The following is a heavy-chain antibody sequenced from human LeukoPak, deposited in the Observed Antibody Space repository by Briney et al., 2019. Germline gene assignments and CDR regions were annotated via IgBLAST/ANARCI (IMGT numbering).Heavy chain of an antibody. CDR3: ARERKDGYNFDPIYYFDY. Sequence: PSETLSLTCTVSGGSISSSSYYWGWIRQPAGKGLEWIGRIYTSGSTNYNPSLKSRVTISVDTSNNQFSLKLSSVTAADTAVYYCARERKDGYNFDPIYYFDYWGQGTLVTVSS. J-gene: IGHJ4*02. CDR1: GGSISSSSYY. D-gene: IGHD5-24*01. V-gene: IGHV4-61*02. CDR2: IYTSGST.